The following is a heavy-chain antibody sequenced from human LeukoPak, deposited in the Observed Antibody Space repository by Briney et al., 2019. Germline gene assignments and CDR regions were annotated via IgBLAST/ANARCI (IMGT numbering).Heavy chain of an antibody. V-gene: IGHV4-39*01. D-gene: IGHD7-27*01. CDR2: IYYSGST. CDR3: ARRGDYTWGYYYYYMDV. CDR1: GGSISISSYY. J-gene: IGHJ6*03. Sequence: SETLSLTCTVSGGSISISSYYWGWIRQPRGKGLEWIGSIYYSGSTYYNPSLKSRVTISVDTSKNQFSLKLSSVTAADTAVYYCARRGDYTWGYYYYYMDVWGKGTTVTVSS.